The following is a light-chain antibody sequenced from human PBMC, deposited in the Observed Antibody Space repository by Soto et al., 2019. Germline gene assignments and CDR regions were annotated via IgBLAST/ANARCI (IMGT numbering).Light chain of an antibody. Sequence: QSALTQPASVSGSPGQSITISCTGSSSDVGSYNLVSWHQQYPGKAPKLMIYEGSKRPSGVSNRFSGSKSGNTASLTISGLXXXDXAXYYCCSYAGRSTLVFGGGTKLTVL. CDR3: CSYAGRSTLV. J-gene: IGLJ3*02. V-gene: IGLV2-23*01. CDR2: EGS. CDR1: SSDVGSYNL.